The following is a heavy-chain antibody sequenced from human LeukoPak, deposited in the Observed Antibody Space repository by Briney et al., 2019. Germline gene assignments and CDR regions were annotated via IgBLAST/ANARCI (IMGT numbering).Heavy chain of an antibody. V-gene: IGHV3-33*01. CDR2: IWYDGSTT. D-gene: IGHD2/OR15-2a*01. J-gene: IGHJ4*02. CDR3: ARAPFYVDYGDY. Sequence: PGKSLRLSFAASGFTFNNYGMHWVRQAPGKGLEWVAGIWYDGSTTYYTDSVKGRFTVSRDNAKNTLYLQMNSLRADDTALYYCARAPFYVDYGDYWGQGTLVTVSS. CDR1: GFTFNNYG.